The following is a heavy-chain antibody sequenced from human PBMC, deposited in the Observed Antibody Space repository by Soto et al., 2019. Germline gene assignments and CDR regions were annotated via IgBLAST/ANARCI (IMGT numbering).Heavy chain of an antibody. Sequence: SETPSLTRAVYGGAFRGYYWRRVRPPPGKGLEWIGEINHSGSTNYNPSLKSRVTISVDTSKNQFSLKLSSVTAADTAVYYCARGGTIFGVVTNFDYWGQGTLVTVSS. CDR3: ARGGTIFGVVTNFDY. J-gene: IGHJ4*02. V-gene: IGHV4-34*01. CDR1: GGAFRGYY. CDR2: INHSGST. D-gene: IGHD3-3*01.